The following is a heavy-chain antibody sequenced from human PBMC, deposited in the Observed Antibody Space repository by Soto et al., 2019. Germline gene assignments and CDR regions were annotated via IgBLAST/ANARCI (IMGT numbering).Heavy chain of an antibody. CDR2: INHSGST. V-gene: IGHV4-34*01. D-gene: IGHD6-13*01. Sequence: PSETLSLTCAVYGGSFSGYYWSWIRQPPGKGLEWIGEINHSGSTNYNPSLKSRVTISVDTSKNQFSLKLSSVPAAYTAVYYCARVRIAAALRWYYYYGMAVWGQGTTVTVSS. J-gene: IGHJ6*02. CDR3: ARVRIAAALRWYYYYGMAV. CDR1: GGSFSGYY.